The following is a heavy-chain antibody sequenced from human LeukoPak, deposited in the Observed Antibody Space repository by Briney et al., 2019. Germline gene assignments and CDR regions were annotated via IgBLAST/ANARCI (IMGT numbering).Heavy chain of an antibody. CDR2: IYYSGST. Sequence: SETLSLTCTVSGGSISSSSYYWGWIRQPPGKGLEWIGSIYYSGSTYYNPSLKSRVTISVDTSKNQFSLKLSSVTAADTAVYYCARPPVVPAATEYFQHWGQGTLVTVSS. J-gene: IGHJ1*01. CDR3: ARPPVVPAATEYFQH. CDR1: GGSISSSSYY. V-gene: IGHV4-39*01. D-gene: IGHD2-2*01.